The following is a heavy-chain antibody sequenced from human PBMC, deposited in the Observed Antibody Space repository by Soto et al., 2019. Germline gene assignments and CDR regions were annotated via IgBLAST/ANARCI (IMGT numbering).Heavy chain of an antibody. Sequence: QVHLVQSGAEVKKPGASVKVSCTGSGYTFTSYGITWVRQAPGQGLEWMGWISAHNGNTDYAQKLQGRDTVTRDTSTSTAYMELRSLRSDDTAVYYCARGRYGDYWGQGALVPVSS. CDR2: ISAHNGNT. D-gene: IGHD1-1*01. V-gene: IGHV1-18*01. CDR1: GYTFTSYG. J-gene: IGHJ4*02. CDR3: ARGRYGDY.